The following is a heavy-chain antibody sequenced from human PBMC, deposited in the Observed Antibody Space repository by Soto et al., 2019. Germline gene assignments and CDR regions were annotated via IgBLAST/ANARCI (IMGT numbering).Heavy chain of an antibody. CDR1: GFTFSAYG. V-gene: IGHV3-33*05. Sequence: QVQLVESGGGVVQPGKSLRLSCAVSGFTFSAYGMHWVRQAPGKGLEWVTFISFNGKNTDYADSVKGRFTVSRDNARNTLYLQMNSLRAEDTAVYYCADIGGYDSVGGAYWGQGALVTVSS. CDR2: ISFNGKNT. D-gene: IGHD3-16*01. CDR3: ADIGGYDSVGGAY. J-gene: IGHJ4*02.